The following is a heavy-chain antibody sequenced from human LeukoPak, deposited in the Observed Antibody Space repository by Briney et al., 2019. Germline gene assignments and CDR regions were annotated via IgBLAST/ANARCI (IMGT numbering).Heavy chain of an antibody. Sequence: GRSLRLSCAPSGFTFSSSIISWFRQAPGKGLEWVGFIRSKAYGGTTEYAASVKGRFTISRDDSKSIAYLQMNSLKTEDTAVYYCTRDEPPRYSSSWYGDYWGQGTLVTVSS. D-gene: IGHD6-13*01. V-gene: IGHV3-49*03. CDR1: GFTFSSSI. J-gene: IGHJ4*02. CDR3: TRDEPPRYSSSWYGDY. CDR2: IRSKAYGGTT.